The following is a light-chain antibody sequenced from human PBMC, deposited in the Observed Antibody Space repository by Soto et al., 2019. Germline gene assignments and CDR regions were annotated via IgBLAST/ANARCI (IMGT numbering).Light chain of an antibody. V-gene: IGKV1-33*01. CDR3: QQYDNLPLT. Sequence: DIQMTQSPSSLSASVGDRITITCQASHDISNSLNWYQQKPGKAPRLLIYDAFALETGVPSRFSGSGSGTDFTFTISSLQPEDIATYYCQQYDNLPLTFGPGTKVDFK. CDR2: DAF. J-gene: IGKJ3*01. CDR1: HDISNS.